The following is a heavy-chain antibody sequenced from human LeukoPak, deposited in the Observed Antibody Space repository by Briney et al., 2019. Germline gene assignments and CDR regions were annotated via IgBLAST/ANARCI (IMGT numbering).Heavy chain of an antibody. Sequence: SETLSLTCTVSGVSTTNGIYYWAWIRPSPGKGLEWIGSVHNVGSTYYNLSLRSRVTMSIDTSKNQFSLRLNSVTAADTAVYYCARHAEYNSGWHFYLDHWGQGILVTVSS. CDR3: ARHAEYNSGWHFYLDH. CDR2: VHNVGST. V-gene: IGHV4-39*01. J-gene: IGHJ4*02. CDR1: GVSTTNGIYY. D-gene: IGHD6-19*01.